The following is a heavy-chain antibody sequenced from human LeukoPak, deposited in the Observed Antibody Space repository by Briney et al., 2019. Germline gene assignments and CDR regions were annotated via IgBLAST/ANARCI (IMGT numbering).Heavy chain of an antibody. D-gene: IGHD1-20*01. J-gene: IGHJ4*02. CDR3: ARDDNWNDKPFDH. Sequence: GGSLRLSCAASGFTFSSYAMNWVRQAPGKGLEWVALISYDGSNKYYADSVKGRFTMSRDNANNSLYLQMNSLRAEDTALYYCARDDNWNDKPFDHWGQGVLVTVSS. CDR2: ISYDGSNK. V-gene: IGHV3-30*04. CDR1: GFTFSSYA.